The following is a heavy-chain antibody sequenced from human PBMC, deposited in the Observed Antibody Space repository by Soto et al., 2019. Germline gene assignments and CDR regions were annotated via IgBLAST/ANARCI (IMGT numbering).Heavy chain of an antibody. CDR2: IYHTGST. CDR3: ARLGVGTTSLFRGSNWFDP. Sequence: QLQLQESGSGLVKPSQTLSLTCAVSGDSISSGGYSWSWIRQPAGKGLEWIGYIYHTGSTYYSPSLKNRVTMSVDRSKNQFSLILNSVTAADTAVYYCARLGVGTTSLFRGSNWFDPWGQGILVIVSS. D-gene: IGHD3-10*01. V-gene: IGHV4-30-2*01. CDR1: GDSISSGGYS. J-gene: IGHJ5*02.